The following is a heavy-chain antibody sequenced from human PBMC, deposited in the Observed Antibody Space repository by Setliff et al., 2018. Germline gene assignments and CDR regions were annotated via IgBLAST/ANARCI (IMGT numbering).Heavy chain of an antibody. CDR2: IQTSGTT. D-gene: IGHD7-27*01. CDR3: ARDYWGSLDY. V-gene: IGHV4-61*09. CDR1: GGSISSGNYY. Sequence: PSETLSLTCTVSGGSISSGNYYWSWIRQPAGKGLEWIGHIQTSGTTNYNPSLKSRVTISVDTSKNQFSLKLTSVTVADTAVYYCARDYWGSLDYWGQGILVTVSS. J-gene: IGHJ4*02.